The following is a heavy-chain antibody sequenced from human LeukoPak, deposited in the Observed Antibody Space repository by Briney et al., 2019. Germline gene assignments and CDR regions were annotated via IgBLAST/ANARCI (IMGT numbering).Heavy chain of an antibody. CDR3: VRDAFGSFGEFNY. J-gene: IGHJ4*02. Sequence: VGSLRLSCAAPGCIFSSYGIHWVRQAPAKGPEWVAVIWYDGSNKYYGDSVKGRFTISRDNSRNTVYMQMSSLRDEDTAMYYCVRDAFGSFGEFNYWGQGALVTVSS. D-gene: IGHD3-10*01. CDR2: IWYDGSNK. V-gene: IGHV3-33*01. CDR1: GCIFSSYG.